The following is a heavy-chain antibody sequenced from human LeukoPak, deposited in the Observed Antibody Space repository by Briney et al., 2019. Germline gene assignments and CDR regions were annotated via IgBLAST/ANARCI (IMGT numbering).Heavy chain of an antibody. J-gene: IGHJ5*02. V-gene: IGHV3-48*01. D-gene: IGHD3-22*01. CDR2: ISSSSSTM. Sequence: GGSLRLSCAASGFTFSNYAMNWVRQAPGKGLEWVSYISSSSSTMYYADSVKGRFTISRDNAKNSLYLQMNSLRAEDTAVYHCARDLGYSYEGSGFSWGQGTLVTVSS. CDR3: ARDLGYSYEGSGFS. CDR1: GFTFSNYA.